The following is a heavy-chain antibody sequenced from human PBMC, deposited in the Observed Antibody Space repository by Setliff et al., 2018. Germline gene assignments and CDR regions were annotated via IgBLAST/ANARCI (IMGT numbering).Heavy chain of an antibody. V-gene: IGHV4-39*02. J-gene: IGHJ4*01. Sequence: KTSETLSLTCNVSGGSVSSGYYYWDWIRQPPGKGLEWIGTVYYTGRTYYNPSLKSRVTIAVDAPDNHFSLKLRSVTAADTAVYYCARAPNDHGVDWLFNNYFDYWGHGTLVTVSS. CDR2: VYYTGRT. CDR1: GGSVSSGYYY. D-gene: IGHD3-9*01. CDR3: ARAPNDHGVDWLFNNYFDY.